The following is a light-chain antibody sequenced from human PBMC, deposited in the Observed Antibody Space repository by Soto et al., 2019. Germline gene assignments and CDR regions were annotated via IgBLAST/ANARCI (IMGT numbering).Light chain of an antibody. V-gene: IGLV2-8*01. J-gene: IGLJ1*01. CDR2: EVS. Sequence: QSALTRPPSASGSPGQSVTISCTGTRSDVGAYNYVSWYQQLPGKAPKLIIYEVSKRPSGVPDRFSGSKSDNTASLTVSGLQAEDEADYYCTSYAGTYSFFYVFGTGTKVTVL. CDR1: RSDVGAYNY. CDR3: TSYAGTYSFFYV.